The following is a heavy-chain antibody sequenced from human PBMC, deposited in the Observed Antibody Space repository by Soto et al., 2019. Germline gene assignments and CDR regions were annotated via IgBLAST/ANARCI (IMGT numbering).Heavy chain of an antibody. J-gene: IGHJ4*02. Sequence: PSETLSLTCAVSGDSISRGVWWTWVRQPPGKRLEWIGEVFHNGDTNYNPSLKSRVTMSVDKSSNDFSLKVTSVTAADTAIYYCARKAWVRFDYWGQGALVTVSS. V-gene: IGHV4-4*02. CDR1: GDSISRGVW. CDR2: VFHNGDT. CDR3: ARKAWVRFDY. D-gene: IGHD7-27*01.